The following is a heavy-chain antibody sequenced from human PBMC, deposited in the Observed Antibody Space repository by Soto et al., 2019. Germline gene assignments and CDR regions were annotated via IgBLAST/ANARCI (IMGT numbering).Heavy chain of an antibody. CDR3: SMIGYCSGGSCYPIPDY. V-gene: IGHV4-59*08. CDR2: IYYSGST. CDR1: GGSISSYY. D-gene: IGHD2-15*01. Sequence: SETLSLTCTASGGSISSYYWSWIRQPPGKGLEWIGYIYYSGSTNYNPSLKSRVTISVDTSKNQFSLKLSSVTAADTAVYYCSMIGYCSGGSCYPIPDYWGQGTLVTVSS. J-gene: IGHJ4*02.